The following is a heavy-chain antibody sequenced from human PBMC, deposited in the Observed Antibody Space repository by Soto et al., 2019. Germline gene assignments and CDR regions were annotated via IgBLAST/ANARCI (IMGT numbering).Heavy chain of an antibody. CDR1: GYTFTSYG. CDR3: ARSGDEYGMDV. CDR2: ISAYNGNT. Sequence: QVQLVQSGAEVKKPGASVKVSCKASGYTFTSYGISWVRQAPGQGLEWMGWISAYNGNTNYAQKPQGXXTXTXXTSTSTAYMELRSLRSDDTAVYYCARSGDEYGMDVWGQGTTVTVSS. V-gene: IGHV1-18*01. D-gene: IGHD1-26*01. J-gene: IGHJ6*02.